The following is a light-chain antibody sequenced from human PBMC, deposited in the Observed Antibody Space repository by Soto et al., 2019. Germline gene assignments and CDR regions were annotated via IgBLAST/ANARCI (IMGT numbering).Light chain of an antibody. CDR2: SIS. CDR3: QQFDGSIT. V-gene: IGKV3-20*01. Sequence: IVLTQSPGTLSLSPGERATPSCRASQSVTNSYLAWYQQKPGQPPRLLIYSISSRAPGIPDRFSGSGSGTDFSLTISRLEPEDFAVYYCQQFDGSITFGGGTKVDI. J-gene: IGKJ4*01. CDR1: QSVTNSY.